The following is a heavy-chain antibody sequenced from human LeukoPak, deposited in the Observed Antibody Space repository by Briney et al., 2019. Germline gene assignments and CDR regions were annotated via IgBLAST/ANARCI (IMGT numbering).Heavy chain of an antibody. CDR1: GGSISSSSYY. Sequence: PSETLSLTCTVSGGSISSSSYYWGWIRQPPGKGLEWIGSIYYSGSTYYNPSLKSRVTISVDTSKNQFSLKLSSVTAADTAVYYCARHVEVRSGYYFWFDPWGQGTLATVSS. CDR2: IYYSGST. CDR3: ARHVEVRSGYYFWFDP. J-gene: IGHJ5*02. V-gene: IGHV4-39*01. D-gene: IGHD3-3*01.